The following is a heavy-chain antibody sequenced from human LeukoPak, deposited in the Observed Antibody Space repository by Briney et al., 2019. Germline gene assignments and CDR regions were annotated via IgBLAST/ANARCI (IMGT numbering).Heavy chain of an antibody. J-gene: IGHJ4*02. CDR3: ARDPPGIAASVSGG. CDR2: IYSGGTT. Sequence: GGSLRLSCTASGFTVSNNYMNWVRQAPGKGLEWVALIYSGGTTNYADYVKGRFTISRDNSKNTLYLQMTNVRAEDTAVYYCARDPPGIAASVSGGWGQGTLVTVSS. V-gene: IGHV3-53*01. D-gene: IGHD6-13*01. CDR1: GFTVSNNY.